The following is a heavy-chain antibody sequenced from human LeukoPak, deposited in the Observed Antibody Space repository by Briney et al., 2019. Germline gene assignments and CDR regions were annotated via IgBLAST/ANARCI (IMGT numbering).Heavy chain of an antibody. CDR2: FYYSGST. D-gene: IGHD4-17*01. J-gene: IGHJ3*02. V-gene: IGHV4-30-4*01. CDR3: ARDSGYDYGDYGTAFDI. CDR1: GGSISSGDYY. Sequence: PSQTLSLTCTVSGGSISSGDYYWSWIRQPPGRGLGWFGSFYYSGSTYYNPSLKSRVTISVDTSKNQFSLKLSSVTAADTAVYYCARDSGYDYGDYGTAFDIWGQGTMVTVSS.